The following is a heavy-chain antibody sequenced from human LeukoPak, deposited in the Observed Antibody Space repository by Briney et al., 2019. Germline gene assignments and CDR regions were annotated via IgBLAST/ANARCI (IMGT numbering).Heavy chain of an antibody. V-gene: IGHV1-18*01. J-gene: IGHJ6*03. CDR1: GYTFTSYG. CDR2: ISAYNGNT. D-gene: IGHD3-10*01. CDR3: ARAGYYGSGSYYNPFPYYYYYMDV. Sequence: ASVKVSCKASGYTFTSYGISWVRQAPGQGLEWMGWISAYNGNTNYAQKLQGRVTMTTDTSTSTAYMELRSLRSDDTAVYYCARAGYYGSGSYYNPFPYYYYYMDVWGKGTTVTVSS.